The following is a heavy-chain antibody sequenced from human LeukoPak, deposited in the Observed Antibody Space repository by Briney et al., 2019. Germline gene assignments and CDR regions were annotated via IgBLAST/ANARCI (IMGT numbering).Heavy chain of an antibody. D-gene: IGHD5-18*01. Sequence: GGSLRLSCAASGFTFSSYAMHWVRQAPGKGLEWVAVISYDGSNKKYADSVKGRFTISRDNSKNTLYLQMNSLRAEDTAVYYCARVHRGYSYGSYYFDYWGQGTLVTVSS. J-gene: IGHJ4*02. CDR2: ISYDGSNK. CDR1: GFTFSSYA. CDR3: ARVHRGYSYGSYYFDY. V-gene: IGHV3-30*04.